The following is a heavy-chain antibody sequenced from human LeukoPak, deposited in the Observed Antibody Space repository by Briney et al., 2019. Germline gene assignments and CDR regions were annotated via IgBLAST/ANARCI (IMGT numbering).Heavy chain of an antibody. CDR3: AKGMIDIVVVPAASTLVG. J-gene: IGHJ4*02. CDR2: ISGDGGST. V-gene: IGHV3-43*02. Sequence: PGGSLRLSCAASGFTFDDYAMHWVRQAPGKGLEWVSLISGDGGSTYYADSVKGRFTISRDNSKNSLYLQMNSLRTEDTALYYCAKGMIDIVVVPAASTLVGWGQGTLVTVSS. CDR1: GFTFDDYA. D-gene: IGHD2-2*01.